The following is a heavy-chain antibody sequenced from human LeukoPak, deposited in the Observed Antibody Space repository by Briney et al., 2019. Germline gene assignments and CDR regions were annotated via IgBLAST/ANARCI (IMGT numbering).Heavy chain of an antibody. D-gene: IGHD3-16*01. CDR1: GFTFSNNW. CDR2: INEDGSAK. CDR3: ASQKRGSQGGYFDY. J-gene: IGHJ4*02. V-gene: IGHV3-7*01. Sequence: GGSLRLSCPASGFTFSNNWMSWVRQAPGKGLEWVANINEDGSAKYYLDSVKGRFTISRDNAKNSLYLQMSNLRAEDTAVYYWASQKRGSQGGYFDYWGQGILVTVSS.